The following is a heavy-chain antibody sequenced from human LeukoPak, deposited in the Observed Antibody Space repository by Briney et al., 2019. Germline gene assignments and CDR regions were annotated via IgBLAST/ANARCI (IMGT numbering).Heavy chain of an antibody. V-gene: IGHV3-48*03. CDR3: ARDENYGDYPDY. CDR1: GFTFSSYE. CDR2: ISSSGSTI. J-gene: IGHJ4*02. Sequence: GGSLRLSCAASGFTFSSYEMNWVRQAPGKGLEWVSYISSSGSTIYYADSVKRRFTISRDHAKNTLYLQMNSLTAEDTAVYYCARDENYGDYPDYWGQGNLVTVSA. D-gene: IGHD4-17*01.